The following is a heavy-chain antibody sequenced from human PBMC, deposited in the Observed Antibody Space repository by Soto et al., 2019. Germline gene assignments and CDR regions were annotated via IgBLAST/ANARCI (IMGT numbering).Heavy chain of an antibody. CDR2: ISGRGDST. Sequence: EVQLLASGGGLVQPGGSLRLSCAASGFTFSTHAMSWVRQAPGKGLEWVSCISGRGDSTYYADSVKGRFTISRDNSKNTLYLQVNTLRAEDTAVYYCAKGRSTSAWYYDYWGQGTLVTVSS. CDR1: GFTFSTHA. V-gene: IGHV3-23*01. D-gene: IGHD6-19*01. J-gene: IGHJ4*02. CDR3: AKGRSTSAWYYDY.